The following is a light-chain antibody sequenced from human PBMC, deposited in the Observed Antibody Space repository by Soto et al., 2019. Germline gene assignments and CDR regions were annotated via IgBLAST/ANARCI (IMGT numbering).Light chain of an antibody. V-gene: IGKV2-30*01. CDR2: KVS. CDR3: MQVAQWPPT. CDR1: QSLIFIDLDTY. J-gene: IGKJ1*01. Sequence: DVVMTQSPLSLPVTLGQPASIACSSTQSLIFIDLDTYLNWFQQMPVQSPRRLLYKVSNRDSVVQDRFRANASVTDFTLQISRVEAEDVGIYYCMQVAQWPPTFGQGTKVEI.